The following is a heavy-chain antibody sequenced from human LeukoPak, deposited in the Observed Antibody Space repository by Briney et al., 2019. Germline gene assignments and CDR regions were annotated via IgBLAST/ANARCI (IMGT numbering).Heavy chain of an antibody. Sequence: PSETLSLTCTVSGGSISSSSYYWGWIRQPPGKGLEWIGSIYYSGSTYYNPSLKSRVTISVDTSKNQFSLKLSSVTAADTAMYYCAAISYGSGSYYPGPWGQGTLVTVSS. V-gene: IGHV4-39*01. CDR1: GGSISSSSYY. CDR3: AAISYGSGSYYPGP. CDR2: IYYSGST. D-gene: IGHD3-10*01. J-gene: IGHJ5*02.